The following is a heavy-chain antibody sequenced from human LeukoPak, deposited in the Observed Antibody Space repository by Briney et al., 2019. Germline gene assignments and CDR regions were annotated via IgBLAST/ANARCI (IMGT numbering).Heavy chain of an antibody. D-gene: IGHD3-22*01. CDR2: IYYSGST. CDR3: ARSMSYDSSGYEPTLFDY. Sequence: SETLSLTCTVSGGSISSGDYYWSWIRQPPGKGLEWIGYIYYSGSTYYNPSLKSRVTISVDTSKNQFSLKLSSVTAADTAVYYCARSMSYDSSGYEPTLFDYWGQGTLVTVSS. J-gene: IGHJ4*02. V-gene: IGHV4-30-4*08. CDR1: GGSISSGDYY.